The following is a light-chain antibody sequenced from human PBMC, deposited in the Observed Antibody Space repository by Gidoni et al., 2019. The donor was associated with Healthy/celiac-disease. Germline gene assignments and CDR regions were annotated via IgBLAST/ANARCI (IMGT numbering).Light chain of an antibody. CDR2: KDS. Sequence: SYELTQPPSVSVSLGQMARITCSGEALPKKYAYWYQQKPGQFPVLVIYKDSERHSGIPERFSGSSSGTIVTLTISGVQAEDEADYYCLSADSSGPLFGGGTKLTVL. J-gene: IGLJ2*01. CDR3: LSADSSGPL. V-gene: IGLV3-16*01. CDR1: ALPKKY.